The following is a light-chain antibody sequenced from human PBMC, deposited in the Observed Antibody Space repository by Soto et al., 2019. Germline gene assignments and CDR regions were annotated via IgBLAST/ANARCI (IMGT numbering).Light chain of an antibody. V-gene: IGKV3-20*01. CDR2: GTS. Sequence: EIVLTQAPGTLSLSPVERSTLSCISSQSVSSSYLAWYQQKPGQAPRLLIYGTSSRATGIPDRFSGSGSGTDFTLTISRLEPEDFAVYYCQQYGNSPITFGQGTRLET. J-gene: IGKJ5*01. CDR1: QSVSSSY. CDR3: QQYGNSPIT.